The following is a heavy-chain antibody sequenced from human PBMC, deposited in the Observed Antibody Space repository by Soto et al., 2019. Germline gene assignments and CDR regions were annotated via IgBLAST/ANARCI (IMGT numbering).Heavy chain of an antibody. J-gene: IGHJ4*02. V-gene: IGHV3-33*01. D-gene: IGHD6-13*01. Sequence: QVQLVESGGGVVQPGRSLRLSCAASGFTFSSYGMHWVRQAPGKGLEWVAVIWYDGSNKYYADSVKGRFTISRDNSKNPQYLQMNSLRAEDTAVYYCARDFGQQLVPGHYWGQGTLVTVSS. CDR3: ARDFGQQLVPGHY. CDR1: GFTFSSYG. CDR2: IWYDGSNK.